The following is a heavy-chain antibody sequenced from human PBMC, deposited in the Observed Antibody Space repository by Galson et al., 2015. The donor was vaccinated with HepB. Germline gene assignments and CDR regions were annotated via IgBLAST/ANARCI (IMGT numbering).Heavy chain of an antibody. D-gene: IGHD3-9*01. V-gene: IGHV4-59*01. CDR2: IYYSGST. CDR3: ARGRDILTGYGDNWFDP. Sequence: GKGLEWIGYIYYSGSTNYNPSLKSRVTISVDTSKNQFSLKLSSVTAADTAVYYCARGRDILTGYGDNWFDPWGQGTLVTVSS. J-gene: IGHJ5*02.